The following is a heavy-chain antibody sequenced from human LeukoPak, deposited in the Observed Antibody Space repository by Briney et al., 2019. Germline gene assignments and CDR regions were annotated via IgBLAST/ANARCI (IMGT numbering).Heavy chain of an antibody. CDR1: GGSISSGYW. CDR3: ARGKSRGSHIDY. J-gene: IGHJ4*02. CDR2: IYHSGRT. D-gene: IGHD1-26*01. Sequence: SGTLSLTCAVSGGSISSGYWWNWVRQPPGKGREWIGEIYHSGRTNNNPSLKSRVTISVDKSKNQFSLKLTSVTAADTAVYYCARGKSRGSHIDYWGQGTLVTVSS. V-gene: IGHV4-4*02.